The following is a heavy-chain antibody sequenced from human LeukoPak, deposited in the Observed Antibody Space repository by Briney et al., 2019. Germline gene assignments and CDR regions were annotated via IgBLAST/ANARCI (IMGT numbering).Heavy chain of an antibody. CDR3: ARDHGYNYVYSFDY. J-gene: IGHJ4*02. Sequence: GASVKVSCKASGYTFTTYAMHWVRQAPGQRLEWMGWINAGNGNTKYSQEFQGRVTITRDTSASTAYMELSSLRSEDMAIYYCARDHGYNYVYSFDYWGQGTLVTVSS. CDR2: INAGNGNT. V-gene: IGHV1-3*03. CDR1: GYTFTTYA. D-gene: IGHD5-18*01.